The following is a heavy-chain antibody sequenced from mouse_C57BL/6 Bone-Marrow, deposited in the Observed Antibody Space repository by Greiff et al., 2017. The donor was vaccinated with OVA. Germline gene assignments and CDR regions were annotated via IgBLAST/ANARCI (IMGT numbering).Heavy chain of an antibody. D-gene: IGHD1-1*01. CDR1: GYTFTSYW. Sequence: GAELVKPGASVKLSCKASGYTFTSYWMQWVKQRPGQGLEWIGEIDPSDSYTNYNQKFKGKATLTVDTSSSTAYMQLSSLTSEDSAVYYCARSDYYGSSYCWYFDVWGTGTTVTVSS. CDR3: ARSDYYGSSYCWYFDV. CDR2: IDPSDSYT. J-gene: IGHJ1*03. V-gene: IGHV1-50*01.